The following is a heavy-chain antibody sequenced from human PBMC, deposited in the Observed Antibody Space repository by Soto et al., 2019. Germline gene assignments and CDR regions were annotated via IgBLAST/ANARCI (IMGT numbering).Heavy chain of an antibody. J-gene: IGHJ5*02. CDR1: GFSLSTSGVG. D-gene: IGHD3-16*01. CDR2: IYWDDDK. V-gene: IGHV2-5*02. CDR3: AHEYWGGWFDP. Sequence: QITLKESGPTLVKPTQTLTLTCTFSGFSLSTSGVGVGWIRQPPGKALEWLALIYWDDDKRYSPSLKSRLTIPKDTSKNQVVLTMTNMYPVDTATYYCAHEYWGGWFDPWGQGTLVTVSS.